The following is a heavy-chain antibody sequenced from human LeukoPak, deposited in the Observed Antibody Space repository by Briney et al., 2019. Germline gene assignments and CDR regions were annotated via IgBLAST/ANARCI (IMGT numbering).Heavy chain of an antibody. V-gene: IGHV3-74*01. CDR3: ARDAVDTANAV. CDR1: GFTFTTYW. Sequence: GGSLRLSCAASGFTFTTYWMHWVRQAPGKGLVWVSHINSDGGITSYADSVKGRFTISRDNAKNTLYLQMNSLRAEDTAVYYCARDAVDTANAVWGQGTTVTVSS. CDR2: INSDGGIT. D-gene: IGHD5-18*01. J-gene: IGHJ6*02.